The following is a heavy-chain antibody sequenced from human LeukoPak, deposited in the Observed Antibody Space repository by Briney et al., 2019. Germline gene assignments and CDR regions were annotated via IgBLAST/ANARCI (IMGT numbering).Heavy chain of an antibody. J-gene: IGHJ4*02. CDR1: GYTFTGYY. CDR2: INPKSGGT. CDR3: ARTIPYQPQDFDY. Sequence: ASVKVSCKASGYTFTGYYMHWVRQAPGQGLEWMGWINPKSGGTVYAQKFQGRVTMTRDTSSSTAYMELSRLRFDDTVVYYCARTIPYQPQDFDYWGQGTLVTVSS. D-gene: IGHD5-24*01. V-gene: IGHV1-2*02.